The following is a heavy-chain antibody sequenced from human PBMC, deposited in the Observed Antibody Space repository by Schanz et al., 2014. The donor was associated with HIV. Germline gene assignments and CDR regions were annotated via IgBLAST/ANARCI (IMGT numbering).Heavy chain of an antibody. J-gene: IGHJ4*02. CDR2: IIPSFDTT. Sequence: QVQLVQSGAEVKKPGSSVKVSCKASGGTFSTYSISWVRQAPGQGLEWMGGIIPSFDTTNYAQTFQGRVTITADKSTSTAYMELSSLRSEDTAVYYCAGTPMITGAFDHWGQGNLVTVSS. V-gene: IGHV1-69*06. CDR1: GGTFSTYS. CDR3: AGTPMITGAFDH. D-gene: IGHD5-18*01.